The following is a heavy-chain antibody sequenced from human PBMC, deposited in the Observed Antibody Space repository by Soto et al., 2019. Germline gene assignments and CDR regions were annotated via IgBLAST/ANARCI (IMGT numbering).Heavy chain of an antibody. V-gene: IGHV3-23*01. CDR2: ISGSGGST. J-gene: IGHJ6*02. Sequence: PGGSLRLSCAASGFTFSSYAMSWVRQAPGKGLEWVSAISGSGGSTYYADSVKGRFTISRDNSKNTLYLQMNSLRAEDTAVYYCATRYDFWSAYPTHYYYGMDVWGQGTPVTVSS. CDR1: GFTFSSYA. CDR3: ATRYDFWSAYPTHYYYGMDV. D-gene: IGHD3-3*01.